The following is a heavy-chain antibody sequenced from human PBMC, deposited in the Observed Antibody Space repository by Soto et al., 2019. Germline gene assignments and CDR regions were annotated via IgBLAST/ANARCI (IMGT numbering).Heavy chain of an antibody. Sequence: QVQLVESGGGVAQPGRSLRLSCAVSGLTFSSNGFHWVRQAPGRGLEWVALIWYDGSNKYYADSVKGRFTISRDNSKNTLYLQMNSLRVEDTAVYYCARDRGNGNYQLDYWGQGTLVSVSS. V-gene: IGHV3-33*01. CDR1: GLTFSSNG. CDR3: ARDRGNGNYQLDY. CDR2: IWYDGSNK. J-gene: IGHJ4*02. D-gene: IGHD3-22*01.